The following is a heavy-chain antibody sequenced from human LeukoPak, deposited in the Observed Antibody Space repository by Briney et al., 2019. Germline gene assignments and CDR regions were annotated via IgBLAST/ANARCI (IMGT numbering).Heavy chain of an antibody. V-gene: IGHV4-38-2*02. D-gene: IGHD3-16*01. CDR2: IYSSGST. CDR3: ATDGPHDLGAFHI. CDR1: GYSISSGYF. Sequence: SSETLSLTCTVSGYSISSGYFWGWIRQPPGKGLEWIGSIYSSGSTYYNPSLKSRVTISVDTSKNQFSLQLSSVTAAATAVYFCATDGPHDLGAFHIWGQGKTVTVSS. J-gene: IGHJ3*02.